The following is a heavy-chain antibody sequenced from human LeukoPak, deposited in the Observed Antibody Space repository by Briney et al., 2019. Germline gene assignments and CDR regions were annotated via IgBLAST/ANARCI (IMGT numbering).Heavy chain of an antibody. CDR1: GGSISSGSYY. D-gene: IGHD6-13*01. V-gene: IGHV4-61*02. Sequence: SETLSLTYTVSGGSISSGSYYWSWIRQPAGKGLEWIGRIYTSGSTNYNPSLKSRVTISVDTSKNQFSLKLSSVTAVDTAVYYCARYRAAAGFDPWGQGTLVTVSS. CDR3: ARYRAAAGFDP. J-gene: IGHJ5*02. CDR2: IYTSGST.